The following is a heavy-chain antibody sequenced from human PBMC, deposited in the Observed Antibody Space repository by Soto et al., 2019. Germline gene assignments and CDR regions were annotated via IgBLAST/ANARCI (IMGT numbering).Heavy chain of an antibody. J-gene: IGHJ4*02. CDR1: GFLFSNYW. D-gene: IGHD4-17*01. CDR3: ARNRDYAFDY. V-gene: IGHV3-7*01. CDR2: IKQGGSDK. Sequence: GGSLRLSCAASGFLFSNYWMSWVRQAPGKGLEWVAIIKQGGSDKYYVDSVKGRFTISRDNAKNSLYLQMNSLRIEDAAVYYCARNRDYAFDYWGRGTLVTVSS.